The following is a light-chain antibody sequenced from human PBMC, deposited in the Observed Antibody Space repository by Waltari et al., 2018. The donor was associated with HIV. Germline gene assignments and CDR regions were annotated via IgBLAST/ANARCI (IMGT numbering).Light chain of an antibody. CDR2: DNS. V-gene: IGLV1-51*01. CDR3: GTWDRTLGGGV. J-gene: IGLJ3*02. CDR1: SSNIGLDY. Sequence: QSVLRQPPSVSAAPGQKVTISCSRSSSNIGLDYVSLYQHVPGAAPRLLIYDNSKRPSGIPDRFSGSESGTSATLAITGLQTGDEADYYCGTWDRTLGGGVFGGGTKLTVL.